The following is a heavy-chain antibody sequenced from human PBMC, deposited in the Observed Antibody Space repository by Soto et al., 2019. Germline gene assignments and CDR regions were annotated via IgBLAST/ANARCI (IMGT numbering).Heavy chain of an antibody. V-gene: IGHV4-39*01. CDR3: VRFYGDYVNDVKRRYFDF. J-gene: IGHJ4*02. CDR2: VYFVVNS. CDR1: GDSISSASYF. D-gene: IGHD4-17*01. Sequence: PSETRSLTCTVYGDSISSASYFWGWILHPPGKGLEWIGSVYFVVNSYYNPSLKSRVSIYVDASKNQFSLRLSSMTAADTGVYYCVRFYGDYVNDVKRRYFDFWGEGTLVTVSS.